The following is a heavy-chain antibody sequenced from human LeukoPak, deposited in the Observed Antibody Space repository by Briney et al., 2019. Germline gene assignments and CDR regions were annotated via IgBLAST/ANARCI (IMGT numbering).Heavy chain of an antibody. D-gene: IGHD7-27*01. CDR3: AKVWGGDDDY. J-gene: IGHJ4*02. Sequence: SETLSLTCTVSGGSISSYYWSWIRQPPGKGLEWIGYIYTSGSTNYNPSLKSRVTISVDTSKNQFSLKLSSVTAADTAVYYCAKVWGGDDDYWGQGTLVTASS. V-gene: IGHV4-4*09. CDR1: GGSISSYY. CDR2: IYTSGST.